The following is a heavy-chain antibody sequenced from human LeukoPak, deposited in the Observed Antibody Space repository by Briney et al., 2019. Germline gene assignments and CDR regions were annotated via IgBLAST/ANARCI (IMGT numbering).Heavy chain of an antibody. CDR2: ISNSGNTV. CDR3: AREGLHDAFDL. Sequence: GGSLRLSCAASGFTFSYFSMNWIRQAPGKGLEYVSYISNSGNTVYYVDSVKGRFTISRDNANGTLYLHMDSLRADDTAIYYCAREGLHDAFDLWGQGTMVTVSS. D-gene: IGHD2-15*01. V-gene: IGHV3-11*04. J-gene: IGHJ3*01. CDR1: GFTFSYFS.